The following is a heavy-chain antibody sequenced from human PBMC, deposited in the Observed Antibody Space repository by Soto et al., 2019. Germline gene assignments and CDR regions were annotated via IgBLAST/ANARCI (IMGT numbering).Heavy chain of an antibody. CDR3: AKDRGGFARGWEYYDF. V-gene: IGHV3-23*01. CDR1: GFAFSSYT. J-gene: IGHJ4*02. Sequence: GGSLRLSCAASGFAFSSYTMSGVRQTPGKGLEWVSSISASGGSTYYGDSLKGRFTISRDNSKNTLNLHIKSLGVEDSAVYYCAKDRGGFARGWEYYDFWGQGTQVTVSS. CDR2: ISASGGST. D-gene: IGHD6-19*01.